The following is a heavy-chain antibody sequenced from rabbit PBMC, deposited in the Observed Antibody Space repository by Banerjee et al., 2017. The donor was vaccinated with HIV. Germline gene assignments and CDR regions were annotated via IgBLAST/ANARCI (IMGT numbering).Heavy chain of an antibody. CDR1: GFPFSNKAV. V-gene: IGHV1S45*01. CDR3: ARDAGTSFSTYGMDL. Sequence: QEQLEESGGGLVKPEGSLTLTCKASGFPFSNKAVMCWVRQAPGKGLEWIGCIYTGSSGSTFYASWAKGRFTITRSTSLNTVTLQLNSLTVADTATYFCARDAGTSFSTYGMDLWGQGTLVTVS. D-gene: IGHD8-1*01. CDR2: IYTGSSGST. J-gene: IGHJ3*01.